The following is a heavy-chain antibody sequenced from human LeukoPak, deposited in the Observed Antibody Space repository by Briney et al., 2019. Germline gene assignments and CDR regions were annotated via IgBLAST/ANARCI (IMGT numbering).Heavy chain of an antibody. CDR1: GGSISSSNW. D-gene: IGHD6-13*01. CDR2: IYHSGST. CDR3: ARERKYSSSLYGSGEVDY. J-gene: IGHJ4*02. V-gene: IGHV4-4*02. Sequence: PSETLSLTCAVSGGSISSSNWWSWVRQPPGKGLEWIGEIYHSGSTNYNPSLKSRVTISVDKSKNQFSLKLSSVTAADTAVYYCARERKYSSSLYGSGEVDYWGQGTLVTVSS.